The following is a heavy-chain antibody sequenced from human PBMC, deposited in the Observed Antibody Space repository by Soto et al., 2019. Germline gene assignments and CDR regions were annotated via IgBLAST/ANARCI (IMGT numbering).Heavy chain of an antibody. V-gene: IGHV4-34*01. D-gene: IGHD2-15*01. CDR3: ARGRDGGAAN. CDR1: GGSFSGYY. Sequence: QVQLQQWGAGLLKPSETLSLTCAVYGGSFSGYYWSWIRQPPGKGLEWIGEINPSGSTNYTPSLKRRVTMSGDTPKTQFSLELTSVTAADTAVYYCARGRDGGAANWGQGTLVTVSS. CDR2: INPSGST. J-gene: IGHJ4*02.